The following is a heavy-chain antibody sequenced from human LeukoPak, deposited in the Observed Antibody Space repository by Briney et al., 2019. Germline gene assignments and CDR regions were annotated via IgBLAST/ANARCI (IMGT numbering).Heavy chain of an antibody. J-gene: IGHJ4*02. V-gene: IGHV3-15*01. CDR3: TTRRQDGW. D-gene: IGHD2-15*01. CDR1: GFTFSDAS. CDR2: IKSKSDGGTI. Sequence: GGSLRLSCVGSGFTFSDASMSWVRQAPGKGLEWVGRIKSKSDGGTIDYAAPVKGRFTISRDDSRNTLYLQMNSLKTEDTAVYYCTTRRQDGWWGRGNLVTVS.